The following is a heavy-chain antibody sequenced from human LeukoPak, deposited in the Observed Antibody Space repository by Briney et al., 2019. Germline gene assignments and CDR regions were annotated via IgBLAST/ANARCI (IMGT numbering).Heavy chain of an antibody. V-gene: IGHV4-39*01. Sequence: SETLSLTCTVSGGSISSSSYYWGWIRQPPGTGLEWIGSVYYSGSIYYNPSLKSRVTISVDTSKNQFSLKLSSVTAADTAVYYCARQGFPYYDFWSGYGFLGYWGQGTLVTVSS. CDR3: ARQGFPYYDFWSGYGFLGY. CDR2: VYYSGSI. J-gene: IGHJ4*02. CDR1: GGSISSSSYY. D-gene: IGHD3-3*01.